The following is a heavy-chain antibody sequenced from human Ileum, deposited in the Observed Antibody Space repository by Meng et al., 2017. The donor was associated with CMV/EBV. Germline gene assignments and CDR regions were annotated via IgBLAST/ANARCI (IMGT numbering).Heavy chain of an antibody. D-gene: IGHD3-9*01. CDR2: ISSSSSYI. CDR1: GFTFSSYS. J-gene: IGHJ6*02. V-gene: IGHV3-21*01. CDR3: ARSHILAGYQNYYFYGMDV. Sequence: GESLKISCAASGFTFSSYSMNWVRQAPGKGLEWVSSISSSSSYIYYADSVKGRFTISRDNSKNTLYLQIYSLRGEDTAVYYCARSHILAGYQNYYFYGMDVWGQGTTVTVSS.